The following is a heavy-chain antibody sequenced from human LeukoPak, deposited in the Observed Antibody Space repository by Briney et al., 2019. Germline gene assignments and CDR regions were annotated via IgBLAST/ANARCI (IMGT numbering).Heavy chain of an antibody. Sequence: PSETLSLTCAVYGGSFSGYYWSWIRQPPGKGLEWIGEINHGGSTNYNPSLKSRVTISVDTSKNQFSLKLSSVTAADTAVYYCARRLGGSGSYYSRYYYYMDVWGKGTTVTVSS. CDR1: GGSFSGYY. V-gene: IGHV4-34*01. CDR2: INHGGST. CDR3: ARRLGGSGSYYSRYYYYMDV. J-gene: IGHJ6*03. D-gene: IGHD3-10*01.